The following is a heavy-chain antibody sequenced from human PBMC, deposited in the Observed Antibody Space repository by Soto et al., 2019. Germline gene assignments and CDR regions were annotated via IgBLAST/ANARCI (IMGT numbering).Heavy chain of an antibody. V-gene: IGHV3-30*18. Sequence: GGSLRLSCAASGLTFSTYGFHWVRQAPGKGLEWVAVISNDVRNIHYAESVKGRFTISRDNSKNTLYLQMNSLRPNDTAVYYCVKDTLGGMTPVFMPGPDWGQGTLVTVSS. CDR2: ISNDVRNI. CDR1: GLTFSTYG. J-gene: IGHJ4*02. CDR3: VKDTLGGMTPVFMPGPD. D-gene: IGHD2-2*01.